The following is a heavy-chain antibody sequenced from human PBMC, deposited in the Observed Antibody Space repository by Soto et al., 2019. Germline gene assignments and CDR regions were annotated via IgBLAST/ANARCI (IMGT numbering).Heavy chain of an antibody. V-gene: IGHV3-30*18. J-gene: IGHJ5*02. CDR3: AKVGTSSLRDWFDP. Sequence: GGSLRLSCAASGFTFTSYAMHWVRQTPGKGLEWVAVMSSDGASKYYAGSVKGRFTISRDNSKYTLYLQMNSLRGDDSAVYYCAKVGTSSLRDWFDPWGQGTLVTVSS. CDR2: MSSDGASK. D-gene: IGHD6-6*01. CDR1: GFTFTSYA.